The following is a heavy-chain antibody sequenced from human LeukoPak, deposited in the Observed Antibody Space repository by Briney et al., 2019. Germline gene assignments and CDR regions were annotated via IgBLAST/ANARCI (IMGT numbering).Heavy chain of an antibody. CDR1: GGTFSSYD. CDR3: ARGWLAETTMVTPYNS. J-gene: IGHJ5*02. V-gene: IGHV1-69*13. Sequence: ASVKVSCKTSGGTFSSYDISWVRQAPGQGLEWMGGITPIFGTANYAQKFQGRVTITPVESMSTAYMELSSLRSEDTAVYYCARGWLAETTMVTPYNSWGQGTLVTVSS. CDR2: ITPIFGTA. D-gene: IGHD4-23*01.